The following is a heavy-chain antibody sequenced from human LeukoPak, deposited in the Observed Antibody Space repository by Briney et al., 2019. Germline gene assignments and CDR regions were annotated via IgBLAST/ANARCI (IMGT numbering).Heavy chain of an antibody. V-gene: IGHV3-23*01. CDR3: ARVPYDYVWGSYRPSYYFDY. Sequence: GGSLRLSCAASGFTFSSYAMSWVRQAPGKGLEWVSAISGSGGSTYYADSVKGRFTISRDNSKNTLYLQMNSLRAEDTAVYYCARVPYDYVWGSYRPSYYFDYWGQGTLGTVSS. CDR1: GFTFSSYA. D-gene: IGHD3-16*02. J-gene: IGHJ4*02. CDR2: ISGSGGST.